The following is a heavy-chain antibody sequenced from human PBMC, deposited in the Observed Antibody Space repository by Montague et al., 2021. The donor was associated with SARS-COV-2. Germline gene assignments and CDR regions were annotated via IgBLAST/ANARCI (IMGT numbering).Heavy chain of an antibody. V-gene: IGHV4-61*02. CDR3: ARSSGGYCSSTSCYAYYYYMDV. D-gene: IGHD2-2*01. J-gene: IGHJ6*03. Sequence: TLSLTCTVSGGSISSGSYYWNWIRQPAGKGLEWIGRIYTSGSTNYNPSLKSRVTISVDTSKNQFSLKLSSVTAADTAVYYCARSSGGYCSSTSCYAYYYYMDVWGKGTTVTVSS. CDR2: IYTSGST. CDR1: GGSISSGSYY.